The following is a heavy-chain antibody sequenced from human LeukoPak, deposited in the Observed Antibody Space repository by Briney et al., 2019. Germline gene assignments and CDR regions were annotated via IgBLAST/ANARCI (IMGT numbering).Heavy chain of an antibody. J-gene: IGHJ6*02. CDR1: GESFSGYY. CDR2: INHSGST. V-gene: IGHV4-34*01. Sequence: SETLSLTCAVYGESFSGYYWSWIRQPPGKGLEWIGEINHSGSTNYNPSLKSRVTISVDTSKNQFSLKLSSVTAADTAVHYCARGRRNIVVVVAAGYGMDVWGQGTTVTVSS. D-gene: IGHD2-15*01. CDR3: ARGRRNIVVVVAAGYGMDV.